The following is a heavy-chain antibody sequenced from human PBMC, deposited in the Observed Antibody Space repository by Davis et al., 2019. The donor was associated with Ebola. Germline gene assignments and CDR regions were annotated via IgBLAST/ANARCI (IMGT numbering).Heavy chain of an antibody. J-gene: IGHJ6*02. CDR2: ISSSSNYI. D-gene: IGHD2-21*01. CDR3: VRDKGLYGNAGYFGMDV. CDR1: GFTFSSNS. V-gene: IGHV3-21*01. Sequence: GGSLRLSCAASGFTFSSNSMNWVRQAPGKGLEWVSFISSSSNYIYYADSVKGRFTVSRDNAKNSLYLQMNSLRAEDTAVYYCVRDKGLYGNAGYFGMDVWGQGTTVTVS.